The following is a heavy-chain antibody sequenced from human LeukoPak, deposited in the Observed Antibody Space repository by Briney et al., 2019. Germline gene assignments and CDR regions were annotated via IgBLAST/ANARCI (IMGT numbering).Heavy chain of an antibody. D-gene: IGHD6-19*01. CDR1: GFTFDDYA. Sequence: GGSLRLSCAASGFTFDDYAMHWVRQAPGKGLEWVSLISGGGGSTYYADSVKGRFTISRDNSKTSLYLKMKSLRTEDTALSCYAKGSIAVAAVDYGMDVWGQGTTVTVSS. J-gene: IGHJ6*02. CDR2: ISGGGGST. CDR3: AKGSIAVAAVDYGMDV. V-gene: IGHV3-43*02.